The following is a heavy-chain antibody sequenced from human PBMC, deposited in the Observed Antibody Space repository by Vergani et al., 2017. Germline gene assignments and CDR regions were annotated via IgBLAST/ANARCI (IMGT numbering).Heavy chain of an antibody. CDR3: ARGELAYYYDSSGDYGGGFDY. J-gene: IGHJ4*02. CDR1: GYTFTGYY. D-gene: IGHD3-22*01. Sequence: QVQLVQSGAEVKKPGASVKVSCKASGYTFTGYYMHWVRQAPGQGLEWMGWINPNSGGTNYAQKFQGRVTMTRDTSISTAYMELSRLRSDDTAVYYCARGELAYYYDSSGDYGGGFDYWGQGTLVTVSS. CDR2: INPNSGGT. V-gene: IGHV1-2*02.